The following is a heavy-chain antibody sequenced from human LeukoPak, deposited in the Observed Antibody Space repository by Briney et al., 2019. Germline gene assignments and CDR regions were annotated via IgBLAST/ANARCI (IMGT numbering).Heavy chain of an antibody. Sequence: GGSLTLSCAVSGLNFKFYAMSWVRQAPGKGLEWVSGISGRGDSADYADSVKGRFTISRDNSKNTLYLRLNSLRVEDTATYYCVKDRYCPEVTCFGGGFEYWGQGTLVVVSS. CDR3: VKDRYCPEVTCFGGGFEY. CDR1: GLNFKFYA. CDR2: ISGRGDSA. D-gene: IGHD2-8*02. J-gene: IGHJ4*02. V-gene: IGHV3-23*01.